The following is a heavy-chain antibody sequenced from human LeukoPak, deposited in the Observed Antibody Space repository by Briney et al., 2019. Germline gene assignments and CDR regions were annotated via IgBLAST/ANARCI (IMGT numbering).Heavy chain of an antibody. D-gene: IGHD3-9*01. J-gene: IGHJ4*02. Sequence: SETLSLTCAVSGVSISSSEWWIWVRQPPGQGLEWIGEIHRDGRTRYNPSLKSRVTMPMDYSKNQFSLSVTSVTAADTAIYYCGKTDIYFNPIDYWGPGSLVTVSS. V-gene: IGHV4-4*02. CDR3: GKTDIYFNPIDY. CDR2: IHRDGRT. CDR1: GVSISSSEW.